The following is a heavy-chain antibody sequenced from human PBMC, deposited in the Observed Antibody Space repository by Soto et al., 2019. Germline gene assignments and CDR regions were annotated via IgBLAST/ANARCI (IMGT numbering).Heavy chain of an antibody. Sequence: SVKVSCKASGGTFSINAISWVRQAPVQWLEWMGGITPIYGTANYAQKFQGRVTITADTSTSIVYMDLSTLSSEDTAVYFCARDIRSGYYYYYYGTDVWGPGTTVTVSS. D-gene: IGHD5-12*01. V-gene: IGHV1-69*06. CDR1: GGTFSINA. CDR2: ITPIYGTA. CDR3: ARDIRSGYYYYYYGTDV. J-gene: IGHJ6*02.